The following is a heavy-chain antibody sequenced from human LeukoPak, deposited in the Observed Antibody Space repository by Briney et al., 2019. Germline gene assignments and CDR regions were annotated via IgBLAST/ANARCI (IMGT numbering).Heavy chain of an antibody. CDR3: TATAAFYYYYYMDV. V-gene: IGHV3-15*01. CDR2: IKSKTDGGTT. CDR1: GFTFSNAW. J-gene: IGHJ6*03. D-gene: IGHD2-2*01. Sequence: GGSLRLSCAASGFTFSNAWMSWIRQAPGKGLEWVGRIKSKTDGGTTDYAAPVKGRFTISRDDSKNTLYLQMNSLKTEDTAVYYCTATAAFYYYYYMDVWGKGTTVTVSS.